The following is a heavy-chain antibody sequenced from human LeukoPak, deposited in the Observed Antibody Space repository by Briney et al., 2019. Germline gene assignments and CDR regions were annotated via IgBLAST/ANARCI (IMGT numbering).Heavy chain of an antibody. CDR3: ARDRLAYCGGDCYRPVDY. D-gene: IGHD2-21*02. J-gene: IGHJ4*02. CDR1: GFTFSNAW. CDR2: ISSSSSYI. Sequence: GGSLRLSCAASGFTFSNAWMSWVRQAPGKGLEWVSSISSSSSYIYYADSVKGRFTISRDNAKNSLYLQMNSLRAEDTAVYYCARDRLAYCGGDCYRPVDYWGQGTLVTVSS. V-gene: IGHV3-21*04.